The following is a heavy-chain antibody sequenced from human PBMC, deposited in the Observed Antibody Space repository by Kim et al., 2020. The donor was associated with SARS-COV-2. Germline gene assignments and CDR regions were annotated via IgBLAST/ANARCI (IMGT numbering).Heavy chain of an antibody. Sequence: GGSLRLSCAASGFTFRISAMSWVRQAPGKGPEWVSSTSDTGYSTYYADSVKGRFTMSRDNSKNTMYLHMSSLRAEDTAVYYCAKDLGTAYIAVAGPCAYWGQGTLVTVSS. V-gene: IGHV3-23*01. D-gene: IGHD6-19*01. CDR3: AKDLGTAYIAVAGPCAY. CDR2: TSDTGYST. J-gene: IGHJ4*02. CDR1: GFTFRISA.